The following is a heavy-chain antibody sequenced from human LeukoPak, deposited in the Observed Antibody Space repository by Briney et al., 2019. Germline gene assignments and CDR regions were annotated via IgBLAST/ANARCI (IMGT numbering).Heavy chain of an antibody. D-gene: IGHD4-17*01. CDR3: ARDAMTTVTKDYYYYYMDV. Sequence: PSETLSLTCTVSGGSISSSSYYWGWIRQPPGKGLEWIGSIYYSGSTYYNPSLKSRVTMSVDTSKNQFSLKLSSVTAADTAVYYCARDAMTTVTKDYYYYYMDVWGKGTTVTISS. CDR2: IYYSGST. CDR1: GGSISSSSYY. J-gene: IGHJ6*03. V-gene: IGHV4-39*07.